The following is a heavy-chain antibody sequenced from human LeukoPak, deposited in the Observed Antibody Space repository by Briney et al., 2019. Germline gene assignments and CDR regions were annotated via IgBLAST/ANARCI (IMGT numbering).Heavy chain of an antibody. J-gene: IGHJ4*02. CDR3: AKLSSSWGPYYFDY. V-gene: IGHV3-23*01. Sequence: GGSLRLSCAASGFTFSSYAMSWVRQAPGKGLEWVSAISGTGGSTYYADSVKGRLTISRDNSKNTLYLQMNSLRAEDTAVYYCAKLSSSWGPYYFDYWGQGTLVTVSS. D-gene: IGHD6-13*01. CDR2: ISGTGGST. CDR1: GFTFSSYA.